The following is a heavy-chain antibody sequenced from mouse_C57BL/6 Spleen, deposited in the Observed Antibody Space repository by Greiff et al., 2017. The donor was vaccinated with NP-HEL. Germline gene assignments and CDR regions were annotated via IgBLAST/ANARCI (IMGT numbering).Heavy chain of an antibody. CDR1: GYTFTDYN. D-gene: IGHD3-2*02. V-gene: IGHV1-18*01. CDR3: ARGAAQATTMDY. J-gene: IGHJ4*01. CDR2: INPNNGGT. Sequence: EVQLQESGPELVKPGASVKIPCKASGYTFTDYNMDWVKQSHGKSLEWIGDINPNNGGTIYNQKFKGKATLTVDKSSSTAYMELRSLTSEDTAVYYCARGAAQATTMDYWGQGTSVTVSS.